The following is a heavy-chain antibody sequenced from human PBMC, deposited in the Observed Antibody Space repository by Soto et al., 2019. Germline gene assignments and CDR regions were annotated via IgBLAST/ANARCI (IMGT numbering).Heavy chain of an antibody. CDR3: AKSSGLGYSGYQDY. Sequence: GGSLRLSCAASGFTFNNFAMTWVRQAPGKGLEWVSVISGGGGGTYHADSVKGRFTISRDNSKNTLYLQMNSLRAEDTAVYYCAKSSGLGYSGYQDYWGQGTLVTVSS. CDR2: ISGGGGGT. CDR1: GFTFNNFA. D-gene: IGHD5-12*01. J-gene: IGHJ4*02. V-gene: IGHV3-23*01.